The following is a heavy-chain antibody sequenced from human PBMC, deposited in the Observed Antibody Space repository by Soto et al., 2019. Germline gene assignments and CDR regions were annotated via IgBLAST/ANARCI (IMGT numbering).Heavy chain of an antibody. J-gene: IGHJ4*02. Sequence: QVQLQESGPGLVKPSQTLSLTCTVSGGSISSGGYYWSWIRQHPGKGLEWIGYIHNSGSTYHNPSLKTRVTLSIDTSKLQFSLKLSSVTAADTAVYFCARGLDYGDYGGFVYWGQGTLVTVSS. CDR2: IHNSGST. V-gene: IGHV4-31*03. CDR1: GGSISSGGYY. CDR3: ARGLDYGDYGGFVY. D-gene: IGHD4-17*01.